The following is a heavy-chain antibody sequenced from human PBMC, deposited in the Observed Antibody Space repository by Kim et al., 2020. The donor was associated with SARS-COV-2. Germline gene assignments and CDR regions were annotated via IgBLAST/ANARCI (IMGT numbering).Heavy chain of an antibody. D-gene: IGHD2-21*01. V-gene: IGHV3-74*01. CDR2: INTEGTYT. J-gene: IGHJ4*02. Sequence: GGSLRLSCAPSGFSVSSYWMDWVRQVPGGGLVWVSVINTEGTYTAYADSVKGRFTISRDSAKNTLYLQMNSLRAEDTAVYYCIQSGGNFWGQGTLVTVSS. CDR1: GFSVSSYW. CDR3: IQSGGNF.